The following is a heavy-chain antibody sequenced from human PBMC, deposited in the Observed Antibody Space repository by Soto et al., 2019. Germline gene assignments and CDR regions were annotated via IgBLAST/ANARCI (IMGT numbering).Heavy chain of an antibody. D-gene: IGHD6-19*01. V-gene: IGHV3-23*01. CDR2: ISGSGRRT. CDR3: AKEGVAVTGTKWEGEMGDC. J-gene: IGHJ4*02. Sequence: EVQLLESGGGVVQPGGSLRLSCAASGFTFSTYAMMWVRQAPGKGLEWVSAISGSGRRTYYADSVKGRLTISRDNSKNTLYLQLNSLRAEDTAVYYCAKEGVAVTGTKWEGEMGDCWGQGTLVTVSS. CDR1: GFTFSTYA.